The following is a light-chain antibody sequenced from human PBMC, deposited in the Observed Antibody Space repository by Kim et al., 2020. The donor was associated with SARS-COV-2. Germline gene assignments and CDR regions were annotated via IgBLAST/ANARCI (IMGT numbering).Light chain of an antibody. CDR1: NIQTKN. Sequence: SVSMGQTARLTCGGNNIQTKNVRWYRQEPGQAPVLVMYKDSKRHSGIPERFSGSNSGNTATLSISRAQAGDEADYYCQVWDSGTWVFGGGTQLTVL. J-gene: IGLJ3*02. CDR2: KDS. V-gene: IGLV3-9*01. CDR3: QVWDSGTWV.